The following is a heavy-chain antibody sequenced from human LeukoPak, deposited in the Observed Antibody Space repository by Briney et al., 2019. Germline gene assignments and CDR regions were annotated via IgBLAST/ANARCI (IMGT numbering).Heavy chain of an antibody. J-gene: IGHJ1*01. Sequence: SETLSLTCTVSGGSISSYYWSWIRQPPGKGLEWIGYIYYSGSTNYNPSLKSRVTISVDTSKNQFSLKLSSVTAADTAVYYCARRLLGYCSGGSCYSGYFQHWGQGTLVTVSS. V-gene: IGHV4-59*01. CDR2: IYYSGST. CDR3: ARRLLGYCSGGSCYSGYFQH. D-gene: IGHD2-15*01. CDR1: GGSISSYY.